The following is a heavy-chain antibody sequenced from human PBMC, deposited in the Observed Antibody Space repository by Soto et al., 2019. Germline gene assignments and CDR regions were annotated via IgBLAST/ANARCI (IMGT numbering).Heavy chain of an antibody. CDR2: IIPILGIA. D-gene: IGHD2-15*01. CDR3: ASSRTVVH. CDR1: VGTFSSYT. V-gene: IGHV1-69*02. Sequence: QVQLVQSGAEVKKPGSSVKVSCKASVGTFSSYTISWVRQAPGQGIEWMGRIIPILGIANYAQKFQGRLTITADKSTSTAYMELSSLRAEDTAVYYFASSRTVVHWGQGTLVTVSS. J-gene: IGHJ4*02.